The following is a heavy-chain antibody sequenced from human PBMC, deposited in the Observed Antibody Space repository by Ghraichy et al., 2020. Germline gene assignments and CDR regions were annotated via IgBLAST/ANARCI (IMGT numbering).Heavy chain of an antibody. CDR2: ISYDGSNK. D-gene: IGHD4-17*01. V-gene: IGHV3-30*01. CDR3: ARDARVIGDRNFDY. J-gene: IGHJ4*02. CDR1: GFTFSSYA. Sequence: GGSLRLSCAASGFTFSSYAMHWVRQAPGKGLEWVAVISYDGSNKYYADSVKGRFTISRDNSKNTLYLQMNSLRAEDTAVYYCARDARVIGDRNFDYWGQGTLVTVSS.